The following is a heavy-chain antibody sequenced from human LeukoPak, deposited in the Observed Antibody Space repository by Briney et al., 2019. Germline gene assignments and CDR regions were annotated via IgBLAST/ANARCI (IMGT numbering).Heavy chain of an antibody. CDR3: AKRDYGDYPQGHFDY. Sequence: PGGSLRLSCAASGFTFSSYAMSWVRQAPGKGLEWVSAISGSGGSTYYADSVKGRFTIPRDNSKNTLYLQMNSLRAEDTAVYYCAKRDYGDYPQGHFDYWGQGTLVTVSS. V-gene: IGHV3-23*01. D-gene: IGHD4-17*01. J-gene: IGHJ4*02. CDR1: GFTFSSYA. CDR2: ISGSGGST.